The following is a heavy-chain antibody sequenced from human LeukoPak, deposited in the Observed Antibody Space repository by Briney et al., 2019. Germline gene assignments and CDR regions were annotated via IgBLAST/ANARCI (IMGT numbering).Heavy chain of an antibody. CDR2: INPSGGRT. J-gene: IGHJ4*02. D-gene: IGHD2-2*01. CDR3: ARASCSSTSCYFDY. CDR1: GDTFTSYY. V-gene: IGHV1-46*01. Sequence: GASVKVSCKASGDTFTSYYMHWVRQAPGQGLEWMGVINPSGGRTSYAQKFQGRVTMTTDTSTSTVYMELSSLRSEDTAVYYCARASCSSTSCYFDYWGQGTLVTVSS.